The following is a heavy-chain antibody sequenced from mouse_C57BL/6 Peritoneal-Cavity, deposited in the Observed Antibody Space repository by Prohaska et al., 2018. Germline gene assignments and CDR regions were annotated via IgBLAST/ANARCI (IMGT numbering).Heavy chain of an antibody. Sequence: EVQLQQSGPELVNPGASVKISCKASEYTFTDYYMNWVKQSHVQSLEWIGDINPNNGGTSYNQKFKGKATLTVDKASSTAYMELRSLTSEDSAVYYCARKTDYSNPAHY. D-gene: IGHD2-5*01. CDR2: INPNNGGT. CDR3: ARKTDYSNPAHY. J-gene: IGHJ2*01. CDR1: EYTFTDYY. V-gene: IGHV1-26*01.